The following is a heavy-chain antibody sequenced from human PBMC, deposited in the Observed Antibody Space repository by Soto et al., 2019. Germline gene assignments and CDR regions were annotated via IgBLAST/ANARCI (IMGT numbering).Heavy chain of an antibody. Sequence: RSVTCTVSGGSIRSGDFYWIWIRQPPGKGLEWIGYIYYSGSTYYTPSLKSRVTISVNTSKNQFSLKLSSETAADTAVYYCARAPLELLNPFYYYYGMDVWGQGTTVTVSS. CDR2: IYYSGST. J-gene: IGHJ6*02. V-gene: IGHV4-30-4*01. CDR3: ARAPLELLNPFYYYYGMDV. D-gene: IGHD2-15*01. CDR1: GGSIRSGDFY.